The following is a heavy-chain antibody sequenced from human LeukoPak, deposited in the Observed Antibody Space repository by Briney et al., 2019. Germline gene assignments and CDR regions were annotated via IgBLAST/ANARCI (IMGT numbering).Heavy chain of an antibody. Sequence: GGSLRLSCGASGFTFSFYWMTWVRQAPGKGLEWVAVISYDGSNKYYADSVKGRFTISRDNSKNTLYLQMNSLRAEDTAVYYCAKSVDTAMACDYWGQGTLVTVSS. J-gene: IGHJ4*02. V-gene: IGHV3-30*18. CDR2: ISYDGSNK. CDR1: GFTFSFYW. D-gene: IGHD5-18*01. CDR3: AKSVDTAMACDY.